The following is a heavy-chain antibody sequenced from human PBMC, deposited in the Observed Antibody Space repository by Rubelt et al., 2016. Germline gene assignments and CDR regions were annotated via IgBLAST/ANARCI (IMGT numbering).Heavy chain of an antibody. D-gene: IGHD3-3*01. CDR3: ARGVGIFGVVTFGGLLDY. CDR1: GGSISSYY. Sequence: QVQLQESGPGLVKPSETLSLTCTVSGGSISSYYWSWIRQPPGKGLEWIGYIYYSGSTNYNPSLKSRVTISVDTSKNQFSLKLGSVTAADTAVYYCARGVGIFGVVTFGGLLDYWGQGTLVTVSS. V-gene: IGHV4-59*01. J-gene: IGHJ4*02. CDR2: IYYSGST.